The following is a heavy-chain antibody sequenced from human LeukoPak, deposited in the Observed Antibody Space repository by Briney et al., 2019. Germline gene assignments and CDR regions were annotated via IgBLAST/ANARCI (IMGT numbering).Heavy chain of an antibody. CDR3: ARGNLPMVRGQPSFGMDV. D-gene: IGHD3-10*01. CDR1: GYIFTSYY. J-gene: IGHJ6*02. CDR2: INPRGGNR. V-gene: IGHV1-46*01. Sequence: PRATVKVSCKASGYIFTSYYMFWVRQAPGQGLEWMGIINPRGGNRNYAQKFQGRVTMTRDTSTSTVYMELSSLRSEDTAVYFCARGNLPMVRGQPSFGMDVWGQGTTVTVSS.